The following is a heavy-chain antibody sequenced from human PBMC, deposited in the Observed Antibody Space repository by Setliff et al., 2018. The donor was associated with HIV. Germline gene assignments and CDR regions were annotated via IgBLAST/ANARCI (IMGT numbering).Heavy chain of an antibody. Sequence: PGGSLRLSCAASGFTFSSYSMNWVRQVPGKGLEWVSRIDSDGSDTNYADSVRGRFTISRDNAKNTVYLQLTSLRAEDTAVYYCARGDQTGYYTTYYYYMDLWGKGTTVTVSS. D-gene: IGHD3-9*01. CDR1: GFTFSSYS. CDR2: IDSDGSDT. V-gene: IGHV3-74*01. CDR3: ARGDQTGYYTTYYYYMDL. J-gene: IGHJ6*03.